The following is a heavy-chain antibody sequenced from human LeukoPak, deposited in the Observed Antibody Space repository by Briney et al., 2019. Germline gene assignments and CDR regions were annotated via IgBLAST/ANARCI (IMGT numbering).Heavy chain of an antibody. CDR1: GGSISSYY. CDR3: ARVGSLCSGGSCYSGWFDP. V-gene: IGHV4-4*07. CDR2: IYTSGST. D-gene: IGHD2-15*01. Sequence: SETLSLTCTVSGGSISSYYWSWIRQPAGKGLEWIGRIYTSGSTNYNPSLKSRVTMSVDTSKNQFSLKLSSVTAADTAVYYCARVGSLCSGGSCYSGWFDPWGQGTLVTVSS. J-gene: IGHJ5*02.